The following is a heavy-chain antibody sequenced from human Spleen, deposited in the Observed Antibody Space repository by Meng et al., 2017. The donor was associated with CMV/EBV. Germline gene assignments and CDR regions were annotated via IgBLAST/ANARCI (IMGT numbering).Heavy chain of an antibody. Sequence: GGSLRLSCAASGFTVGRNYMSWVRQAPGKGLERISIIYAGVTTDYADSVKGRVTISRDNSKNMVYLQMNSLKPEDTAVYYCARQGLRTFHTSGYYYDFWGQGTLVTVSS. CDR2: IYAGVTT. J-gene: IGHJ4*02. CDR3: ARQGLRTFHTSGYYYDF. V-gene: IGHV3-66*02. CDR1: GFTVGRNY. D-gene: IGHD3-22*01.